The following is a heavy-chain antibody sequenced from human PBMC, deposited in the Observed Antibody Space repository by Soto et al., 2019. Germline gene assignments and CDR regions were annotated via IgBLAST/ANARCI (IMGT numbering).Heavy chain of an antibody. J-gene: IGHJ4*02. CDR2: IDGSGTTK. D-gene: IGHD3-10*01. Sequence: EVQLLESGGGLVQPGGSLRLSCGVSGFTFNDFEMNWVRQAPGKGLEWLAYIDGSGTTKKYADSVRGRFTISRDNPNNSLFLQMRRLSAADTAIYYCARGFGRFNYWGQGTLVSVSS. CDR3: ARGFGRFNY. V-gene: IGHV3-48*03. CDR1: GFTFNDFE.